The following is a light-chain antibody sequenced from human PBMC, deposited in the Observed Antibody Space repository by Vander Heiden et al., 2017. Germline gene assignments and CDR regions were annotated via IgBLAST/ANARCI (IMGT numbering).Light chain of an antibody. J-gene: IGLJ3*02. CDR2: QHY. CDR3: QSFNRNIQV. Sequence: FILTQPHSVLGSPGKTVTISCTRSSGSIARNYVQWFQQRPGRSPTTVICQHYQRPSGVPDRFSGSIDSSSNSVSLTISGLRTEDEAYYYCQSFNRNIQVFGGGTKLTVL. V-gene: IGLV6-57*01. CDR1: SGSIARNY.